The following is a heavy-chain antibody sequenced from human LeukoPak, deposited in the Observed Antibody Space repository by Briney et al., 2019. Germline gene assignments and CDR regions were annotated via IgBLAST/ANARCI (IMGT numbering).Heavy chain of an antibody. CDR3: AKDNGVAGTGP. V-gene: IGHV1-2*02. D-gene: IGHD6-19*01. CDR2: INPNNGGT. Sequence: ASVKVSFKASGYTFTGHYMYWVRQAPGQGLEWMGWINPNNGGTNYAQKFQGRVTMTRDTSISTAYMELSGLRSDDTAVYYCAKDNGVAGTGPWGQGTLVTVSS. CDR1: GYTFTGHY. J-gene: IGHJ5*02.